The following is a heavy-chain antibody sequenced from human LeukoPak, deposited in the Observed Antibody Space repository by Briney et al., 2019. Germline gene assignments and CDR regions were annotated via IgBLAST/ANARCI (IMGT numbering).Heavy chain of an antibody. Sequence: SGPTLVNPTQRLSLTFSLSLFSLGTRGVAVTWIRQPPGKALEWLALVYWDNDKRYSPSLRSRLTSTKHTSKNRVVLRTTNMDPVDTATYSRGFSMRYGARNMSAPCGQGTLVTVSS. CDR2: VYWDNDK. D-gene: IGHD2/OR15-2a*01. J-gene: IGHJ5*02. CDR3: GFSMRYGARNMSAP. CDR1: LFSLGTRGVA. V-gene: IGHV2-5*02.